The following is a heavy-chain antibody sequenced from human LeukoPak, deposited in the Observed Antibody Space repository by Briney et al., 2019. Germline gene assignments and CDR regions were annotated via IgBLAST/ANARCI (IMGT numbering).Heavy chain of an antibody. CDR2: ISGSGGST. D-gene: IGHD5-24*01. CDR3: VRNKDRWAWFDS. V-gene: IGHV3-23*01. Sequence: GGSLRLSCAASGFTFSSYAMSWVRQAPGKGLEWVSAISGSGGSTYYADSVKGRFTISRDNSKNTLYLQMNSLRAEDTAVYYCVRNKDRWAWFDSWGQGTLVTVSS. J-gene: IGHJ5*01. CDR1: GFTFSSYA.